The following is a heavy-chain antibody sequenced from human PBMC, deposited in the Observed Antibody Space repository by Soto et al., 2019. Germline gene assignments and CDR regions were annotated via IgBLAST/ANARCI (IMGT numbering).Heavy chain of an antibody. CDR1: GYTFSDYG. D-gene: IGHD3-10*01. CDR3: ARDSTYYYGSETDQSRGLDV. Sequence: QVQLVESGGEVKKPGASVKVACKVSGYTFSDYGIAWVRQAPGQGLEWMGWINDYNGNTNLEQKFQGRVTMTRDTSTKTFYMELRSLRSDDTATYFCARDSTYYYGSETDQSRGLDVWGQGTTVTVS. V-gene: IGHV1-18*01. J-gene: IGHJ6*02. CDR2: INDYNGNT.